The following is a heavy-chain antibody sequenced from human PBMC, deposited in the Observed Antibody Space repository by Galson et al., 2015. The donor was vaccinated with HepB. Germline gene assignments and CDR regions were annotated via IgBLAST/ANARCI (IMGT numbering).Heavy chain of an antibody. V-gene: IGHV3-23*01. CDR3: LRGRASRTYLGDY. CDR1: EFTFSNYA. CDR2: ITDGGDTT. Sequence: SLRLSCAASEFTFSNYAMSWVRQAPGKGLEWVSGITDGGDTTSYADSVKGRFTISRDNSKNTVHVQMNSLRAEDTAIYYCLRGRASRTYLGDYWGRGTLVTVSP. J-gene: IGHJ4*02. D-gene: IGHD3-10*01.